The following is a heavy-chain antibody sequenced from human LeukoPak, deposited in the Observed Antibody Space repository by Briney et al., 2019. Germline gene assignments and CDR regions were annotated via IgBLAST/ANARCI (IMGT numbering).Heavy chain of an antibody. V-gene: IGHV3-48*01. CDR2: IGTSGSPL. CDR1: RFNFSNYN. J-gene: IGHJ4*02. CDR3: SNPYYTAGYSGAGY. D-gene: IGHD3-10*01. Sequence: GGSLRLSCAASRFNFSNYNMNWVRQAAGRGLEWVSYIGTSGSPLFYADSVKGRFTVSRDKAKNSLSLLTNNLRAEDPAVDYCSNPYYTAGYSGAGYSGQGTLLTVSS.